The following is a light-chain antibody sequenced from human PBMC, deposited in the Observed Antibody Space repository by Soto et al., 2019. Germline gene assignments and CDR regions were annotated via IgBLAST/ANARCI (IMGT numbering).Light chain of an antibody. CDR2: GAS. CDR3: QQYGGSPPIT. J-gene: IGKJ5*01. CDR1: QSVTDNY. Sequence: VLTQSPGTLSSSPGGEAPLSCSALQSVTDNYLAWYQHKPGQAPRLLIYGASSRATGIPDRFSGSGSGTDFTLTISRVDPEDFAVYYCQQYGGSPPITFGQGTRLEIK. V-gene: IGKV3-20*01.